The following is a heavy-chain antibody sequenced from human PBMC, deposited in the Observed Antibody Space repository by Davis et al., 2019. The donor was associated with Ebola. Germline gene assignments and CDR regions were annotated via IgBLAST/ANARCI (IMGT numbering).Heavy chain of an antibody. J-gene: IGHJ4*02. Sequence: GESLKISCAASGFTFSSYSMNWVRQAPGKGLEWVSYISSSSSTIYYADAVKGRFTISRDTAKNSLYLQMKSLRDEEAAVYYCARHRGDLRFGEWDYWGQGTLVTVSS. V-gene: IGHV3-48*02. D-gene: IGHD3-10*01. CDR3: ARHRGDLRFGEWDY. CDR2: ISSSSSTI. CDR1: GFTFSSYS.